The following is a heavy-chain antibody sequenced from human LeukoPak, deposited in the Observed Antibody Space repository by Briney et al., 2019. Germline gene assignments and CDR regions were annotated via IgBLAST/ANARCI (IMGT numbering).Heavy chain of an antibody. D-gene: IGHD3-10*01. V-gene: IGHV4-59*01. Sequence: SETLSLTCTVSGGSISSYYWSWIRQPPGKGLEWIGYIYYSGSTNYNPSLKSRVTISVDTSKNQFSLKLSSVTAADTAMYYCARLLWFGELLTWGQGTLVTVSS. CDR2: IYYSGST. CDR3: ARLLWFGELLT. J-gene: IGHJ5*02. CDR1: GGSISSYY.